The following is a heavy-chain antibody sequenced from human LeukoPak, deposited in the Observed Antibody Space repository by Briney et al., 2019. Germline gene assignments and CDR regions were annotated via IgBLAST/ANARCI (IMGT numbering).Heavy chain of an antibody. CDR3: ARDYAGGWHHFAS. CDR2: IKQDGSEK. J-gene: IGHJ4*02. CDR1: GFTFSSDW. V-gene: IGHV3-7*04. D-gene: IGHD6-19*01. Sequence: PGGALRLSCAASGFTFSSDWRSWVRQTPGKGLELGGSIKQDGSEKYYVDSVKGRFTISKDNAKNSLDLQMNSLRAEDTAVYYCARDYAGGWHHFASWGQGALVTVSS.